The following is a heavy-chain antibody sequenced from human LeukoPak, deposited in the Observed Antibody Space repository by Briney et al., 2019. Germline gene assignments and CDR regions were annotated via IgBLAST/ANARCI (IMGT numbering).Heavy chain of an antibody. D-gene: IGHD1-26*01. CDR2: INHSGST. Sequence: SETLSLTCAVYGGSFSGYYWSWIRQPPGKGLEWIGEINHSGSTNYNPSLKSRVTISVDTSKNQFSLQLSSVTAADTAVYYCARDENSGSYYNYWGQGTLVTVSS. V-gene: IGHV4-34*01. CDR3: ARDENSGSYYNY. J-gene: IGHJ4*02. CDR1: GGSFSGYY.